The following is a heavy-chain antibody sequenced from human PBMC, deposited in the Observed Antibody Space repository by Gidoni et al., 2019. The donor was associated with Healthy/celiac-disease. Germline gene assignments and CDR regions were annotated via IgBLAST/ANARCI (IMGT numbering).Heavy chain of an antibody. V-gene: IGHV2-5*02. D-gene: IGHD6-19*01. Sequence: QLTLKESGPTLVKPTQTLTLTCTFSGFSLSTSGVGVGWIRQPPGKALEWLALIYWDDDKRYSPSLKSRLTITKDTSKNQVVLTMTNMDPVDTATYYCAHRPPPLAVAINWFDPWGQGTLVTVSS. CDR3: AHRPPPLAVAINWFDP. J-gene: IGHJ5*02. CDR2: IYWDDDK. CDR1: GFSLSTSGVG.